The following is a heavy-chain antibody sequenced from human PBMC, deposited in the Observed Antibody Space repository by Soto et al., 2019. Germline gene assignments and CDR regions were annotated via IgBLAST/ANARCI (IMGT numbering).Heavy chain of an antibody. CDR2: ISTSGSTI. CDR3: AYGGSCDY. Sequence: EVQLVESGGGLVQPGGSLRLSCAASGFSFNTYEMHWVRQAPGKGLEWVSYISTSGSTIYYADSVKARFTISRDNGKKSLYLQMNSLRAEDTAVYYCAYGGSCDYWGQGTQVTVSS. CDR1: GFSFNTYE. D-gene: IGHD1-26*01. J-gene: IGHJ4*02. V-gene: IGHV3-48*03.